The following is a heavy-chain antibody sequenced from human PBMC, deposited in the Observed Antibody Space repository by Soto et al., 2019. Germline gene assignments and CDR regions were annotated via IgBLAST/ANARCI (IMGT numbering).Heavy chain of an antibody. Sequence: GGSLRLSCAASGFTFSSYWMSWVRQAPGKGLEWVANMKQDGSEKYYVDSVKGRFTISRDNAKNSLYLQMNSLRAEDTAVYYCARVMGCSGGSCYHYYYGMDVWGQGTTVTVSS. CDR2: MKQDGSEK. CDR3: ARVMGCSGGSCYHYYYGMDV. J-gene: IGHJ6*02. D-gene: IGHD2-15*01. CDR1: GFTFSSYW. V-gene: IGHV3-7*01.